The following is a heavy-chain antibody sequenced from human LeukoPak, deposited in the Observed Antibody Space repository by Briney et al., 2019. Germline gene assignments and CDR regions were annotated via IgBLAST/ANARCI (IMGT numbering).Heavy chain of an antibody. CDR1: GYTFTDYY. J-gene: IGHJ4*02. CDR3: ARDSRVAGDY. CDR2: INPKSGDT. Sequence: GASLKVSCKASGYTFTDYYMHWVRQAPGQGLEWMGRINPKSGDTSFAQKFRGRVTMTRDTSVTTAYMELGRLTSDDTAIYYCARDSRVAGDYWGQGTLVTVSS. V-gene: IGHV1-2*06. D-gene: IGHD2-15*01.